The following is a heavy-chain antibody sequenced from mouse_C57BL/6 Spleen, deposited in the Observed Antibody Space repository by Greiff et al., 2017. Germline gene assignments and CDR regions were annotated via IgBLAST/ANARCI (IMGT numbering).Heavy chain of an antibody. D-gene: IGHD2-1*01. CDR2: IRNKANGYTT. CDR1: GFTFTDYY. V-gene: IGHV7-3*01. J-gene: IGHJ4*01. CDR3: ARYPGNYVHYYAMDY. Sequence: EVKLVESGGGLVQPGGSLSLSCAASGFTFTDYYMSWVRQPPGKALEWLGFIRNKANGYTTEYSASVKGRFTISRDNSQSILYLQMNALRAEDSATYYCARYPGNYVHYYAMDYWGQGTSVTVSS.